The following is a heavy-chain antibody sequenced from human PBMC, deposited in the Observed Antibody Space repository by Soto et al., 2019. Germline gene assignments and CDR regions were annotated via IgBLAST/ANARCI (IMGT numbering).Heavy chain of an antibody. V-gene: IGHV1-8*01. CDR3: ARDRWELLWDYYYYYGMDV. D-gene: IGHD1-26*01. CDR2: MNPNSGNT. Sequence: ASVKVSCKASGYTFTSYDINWVRQATGQGLEWMGWMNPNSGNTGYAQKFQGRVTMTRNTSISTAYMELSSLRSEDTAVYYCARDRWELLWDYYYYYGMDVWGQGTTVIVSS. J-gene: IGHJ6*02. CDR1: GYTFTSYD.